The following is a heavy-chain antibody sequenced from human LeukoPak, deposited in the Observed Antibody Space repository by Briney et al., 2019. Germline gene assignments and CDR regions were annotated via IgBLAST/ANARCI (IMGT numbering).Heavy chain of an antibody. V-gene: IGHV1-2*02. J-gene: IGHJ3*02. D-gene: IGHD5-12*01. CDR3: ARYQHRIVATLDAFDI. CDR1: GYTFTGYY. Sequence: ASVKVSCKASGYTFTGYYMHWVRQAPGQGLEWMGWINPNSGGTNYAQKFQGRDTMTRDTSISTAYMELSSLRSEDTAVYYCARYQHRIVATLDAFDIWGQGTMVTVSS. CDR2: INPNSGGT.